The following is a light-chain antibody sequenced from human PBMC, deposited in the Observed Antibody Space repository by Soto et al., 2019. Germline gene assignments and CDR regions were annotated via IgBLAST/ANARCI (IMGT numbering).Light chain of an antibody. J-gene: IGKJ1*01. Sequence: DVVVTQSPLSLPVTLGQPASISCRSSQSLVYTNGNTYLAWFQQRPGQSPRRLIYKVSIRDSGVPARFSGSGSGTEFTLTISRVEAEDVGVYYCMQGTHWTRTFGQGTKVEIK. CDR3: MQGTHWTRT. CDR2: KVS. V-gene: IGKV2-30*01. CDR1: QSLVYTNGNTY.